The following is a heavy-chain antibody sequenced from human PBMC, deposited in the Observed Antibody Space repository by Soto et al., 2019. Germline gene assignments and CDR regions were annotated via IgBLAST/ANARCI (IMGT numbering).Heavy chain of an antibody. J-gene: IGHJ4*02. Sequence: EGSLRLCCAASGFSFRSYAMGWVRQAPGKGLNWVSSISAGGDGTYYADSVKGRFTISRDNSKNTVYLQMTSLRADDTAVYYCADGGRYPYYWGPGTLVTVSS. CDR2: ISAGGDGT. CDR1: GFSFRSYA. V-gene: IGHV3-23*01. CDR3: ADGGRYPYY. D-gene: IGHD1-26*01.